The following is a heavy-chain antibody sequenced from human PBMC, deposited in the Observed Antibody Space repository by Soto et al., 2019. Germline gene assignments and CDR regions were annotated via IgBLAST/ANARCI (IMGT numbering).Heavy chain of an antibody. V-gene: IGHV5-51*01. CDR1: GYNFAGYW. J-gene: IGHJ4*02. CDR2: IYPSDSDT. Sequence: GEALKISCKGSGYNFAGYWIAWVRQMPGKGLELMGIIYPSDSDTRYRPSFQGQVTISADKSISSAYLQWSSLRASDTAMYYCARGGVSTRTFDYWGQGTPVTVSS. CDR3: ARGGVSTRTFDY. D-gene: IGHD3-3*01.